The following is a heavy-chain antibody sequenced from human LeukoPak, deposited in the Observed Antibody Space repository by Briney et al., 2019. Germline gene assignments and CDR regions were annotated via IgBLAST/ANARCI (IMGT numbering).Heavy chain of an antibody. CDR1: GFTFTGYA. CDR2: TTGSGGSS. Sequence: PGGSLRLSCAASGFTFTGYAMTWVRQAPGKGLEWVSTTTGSGGSSYYADSVMGRFTISRGNSKNTLFLQMNGLRAEDTAVYYCAKGVVVVAASYYYMDVWGKGTTVTVSS. J-gene: IGHJ6*03. CDR3: AKGVVVVAASYYYMDV. D-gene: IGHD2-15*01. V-gene: IGHV3-23*01.